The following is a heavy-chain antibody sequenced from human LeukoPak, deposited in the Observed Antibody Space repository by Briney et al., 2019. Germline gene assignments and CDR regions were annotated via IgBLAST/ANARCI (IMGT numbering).Heavy chain of an antibody. V-gene: IGHV3-23*01. Sequence: PGGSLRLSCAASGFSFSEYWMAWVRQAPGKGLEWVSAIGGRGDNTYYADSVRGRFTISRDNSKSTLYLQMNSLRAEDTAIYYCAKNGGDSYGTGHFDYWGQGTLVTVSS. D-gene: IGHD2-21*02. CDR2: IGGRGDNT. J-gene: IGHJ4*02. CDR3: AKNGGDSYGTGHFDY. CDR1: GFSFSEYW.